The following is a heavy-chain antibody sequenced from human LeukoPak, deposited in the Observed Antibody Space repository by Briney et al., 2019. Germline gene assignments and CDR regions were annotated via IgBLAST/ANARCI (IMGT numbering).Heavy chain of an antibody. J-gene: IGHJ4*02. V-gene: IGHV4-31*03. Sequence: SETLSLTCTVSGGSISSGGYYWSWIRQHPGKGLEWIGYTHYSGSTYYNPSLKSRVTISVDTSKNQFSLKLSSVTAADTAVYYCAREGFGSGIRRYFDYWGQGTLSPSPQ. CDR3: AREGFGSGIRRYFDY. CDR1: GGSISSGGYY. D-gene: IGHD6-19*01. CDR2: THYSGST.